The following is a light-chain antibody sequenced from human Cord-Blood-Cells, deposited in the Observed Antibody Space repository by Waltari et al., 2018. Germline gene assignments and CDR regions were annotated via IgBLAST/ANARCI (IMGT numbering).Light chain of an antibody. J-gene: IGLJ1*01. CDR3: QSYDSSLSGYV. Sequence: QSVLTQPPSVSGAPRQRVTISCTGSSPNIGAGYDVHWYQQLPGTAPNLLIYDNSKRPSGVPDRFSGSKSGTSASLAITGLQAEDEADYYCQSYDSSLSGYVFGTGTKVTVL. CDR2: DNS. CDR1: SPNIGAGYD. V-gene: IGLV1-40*01.